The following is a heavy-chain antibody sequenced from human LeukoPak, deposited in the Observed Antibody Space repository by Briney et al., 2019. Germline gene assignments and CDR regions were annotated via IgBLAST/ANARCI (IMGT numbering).Heavy chain of an antibody. D-gene: IGHD3-9*01. V-gene: IGHV1-8*01. Sequence: GASVKVSCKASGYTFTSYDINWVRQATGQGLEWMGGMNPNSGNTGYAQKFQGRVTMTRNTSISTAYMELSSLRSEDTAVYYCARGVRSLRYFDWLLYPPEPDFDYWGQGTLVTVSS. CDR3: ARGVRSLRYFDWLLYPPEPDFDY. CDR2: MNPNSGNT. CDR1: GYTFTSYD. J-gene: IGHJ4*02.